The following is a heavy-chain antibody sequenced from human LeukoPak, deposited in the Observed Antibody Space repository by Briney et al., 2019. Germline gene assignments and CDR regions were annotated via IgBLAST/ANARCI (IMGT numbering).Heavy chain of an antibody. CDR2: IYYSGST. J-gene: IGHJ4*02. D-gene: IGHD3-22*01. CDR3: ARVTNDYDPRGYPDY. CDR1: VCFISNYY. Sequence: SETLSLTCTVAVCFISNYYWSWIRQPPGKGLEWIGYIYYSGSTNYNPSLKSRVTISEDTSKNQISLKLTSVTAADTAVYYCARVTNDYDPRGYPDYWGQGTLVTVSS. V-gene: IGHV4-59*01.